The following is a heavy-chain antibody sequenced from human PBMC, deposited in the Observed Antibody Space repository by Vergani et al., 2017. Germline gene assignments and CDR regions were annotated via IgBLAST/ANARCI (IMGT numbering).Heavy chain of an antibody. V-gene: IGHV3-33*01. CDR1: GFTFSSYG. CDR2: IWYDGSNK. Sequence: VQLVESGGGVVQPGRSLRLSCAASGFTFSSYGMHWVRQAPGKGLEWVAVIWYDGSNKYYADSVKGRFTISRDNSKNTLYLQMNSLRAEDTAVYYCARDTYDFWSGSPGYYYYYGMDVWGQGTTVTVSS. CDR3: ARDTYDFWSGSPGYYYYYGMDV. J-gene: IGHJ6*02. D-gene: IGHD3-3*01.